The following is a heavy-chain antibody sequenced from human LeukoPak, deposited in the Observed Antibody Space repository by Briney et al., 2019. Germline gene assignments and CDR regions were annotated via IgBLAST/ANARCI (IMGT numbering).Heavy chain of an antibody. D-gene: IGHD6-13*01. CDR2: IYYSGST. CDR3: ARHPRSRAFDY. V-gene: IGHV4-59*08. CDR1: GGSISSYY. Sequence: SETLSLTCTVSGGSISSYYWSWIRQPPGKGLEWIGYIYYSGSTNYNPSLKSRVTISVDTSKNQFSLKLSSVTAADTAVYYWARHPRSRAFDYWGQGTLVTVSS. J-gene: IGHJ4*02.